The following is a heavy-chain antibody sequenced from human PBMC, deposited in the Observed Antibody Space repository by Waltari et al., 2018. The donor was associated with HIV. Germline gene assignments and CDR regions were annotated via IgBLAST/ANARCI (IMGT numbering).Heavy chain of an antibody. CDR1: GFTFDDYA. CDR2: ISWNSDST. J-gene: IGHJ4*02. CDR3: TRGPPRYFDWLFDY. D-gene: IGHD3-9*01. Sequence: EVQLVESGGGLVQPGRSLRLSCAASGFTFDDYAMHWVRQAPGKGLEWVSGISWNSDSTGYADSVKGRFTISRDNAKNSLFLQMNSLRTEDTALYYCTRGPPRYFDWLFDYWGQGTLVTVSS. V-gene: IGHV3-9*01.